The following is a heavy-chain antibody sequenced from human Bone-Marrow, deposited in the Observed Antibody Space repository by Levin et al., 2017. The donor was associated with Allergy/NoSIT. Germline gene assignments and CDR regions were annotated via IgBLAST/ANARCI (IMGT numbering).Heavy chain of an antibody. J-gene: IGHJ4*02. D-gene: IGHD3-3*01. V-gene: IGHV6-1*01. CDR2: TYYMSRWFY. Sequence: SQTLSLTCAISGDSVSGNSANWNWVRQSPSRGLGWLGRTYYMSRWFYDYAPSVRSRITINADTSKNQFSLHLDSVTPEDTAVYYCTRQGHMFGVDDWGQGTLVTVSS. CDR3: TRQGHMFGVDD. CDR1: GDSVSGNSAN.